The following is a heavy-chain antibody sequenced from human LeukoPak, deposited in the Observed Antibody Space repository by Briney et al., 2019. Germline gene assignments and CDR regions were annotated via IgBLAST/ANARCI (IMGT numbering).Heavy chain of an antibody. CDR1: GYSFQDYW. D-gene: IGHD2-2*02. Sequence: GESLKISCKGSGYSFQDYWIGRVRPMPGKGPELIGRIFPHESDTKYRSSFEVQLTISVGQSISTAYVQWGSLRVSDTAIYYCAKFGIRGCSSSTRCYTSFFYYGMDVWGQGTTVTVSS. V-gene: IGHV5-51*01. CDR3: AKFGIRGCSSSTRCYTSFFYYGMDV. J-gene: IGHJ6*02. CDR2: IFPHESDT.